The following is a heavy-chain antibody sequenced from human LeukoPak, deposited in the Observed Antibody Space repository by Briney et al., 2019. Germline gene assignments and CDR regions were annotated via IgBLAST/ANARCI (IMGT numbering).Heavy chain of an antibody. CDR1: GYIFTSYS. Sequence: ASVKVSCTASGYIFTSYSMNWVRRAPGQGLEWMGIINPSGGTTNYAQKFQGRVTMTRDTSISTAYMELSRLRSDDTAVYYCARPLYYDFWSGYSNYYMDVWGKGTTVSV. D-gene: IGHD3-3*01. V-gene: IGHV1-46*01. J-gene: IGHJ6*03. CDR2: INPSGGTT. CDR3: ARPLYYDFWSGYSNYYMDV.